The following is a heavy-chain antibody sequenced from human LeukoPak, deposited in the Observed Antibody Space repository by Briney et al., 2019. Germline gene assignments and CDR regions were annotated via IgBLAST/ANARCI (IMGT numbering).Heavy chain of an antibody. D-gene: IGHD3-10*01. CDR1: GGSISSGGYY. Sequence: SETLSLTCTVSGGSISSGGYYWSWIRQHPGKGLEWIGYIYYSGSTYYNPSLKSRVTISVDTSKNQFSLKLSSVTAADTAVYYCARGGYGSAYFDYWGQRTLVTVSS. CDR3: ARGGYGSAYFDY. J-gene: IGHJ4*02. V-gene: IGHV4-31*03. CDR2: IYYSGST.